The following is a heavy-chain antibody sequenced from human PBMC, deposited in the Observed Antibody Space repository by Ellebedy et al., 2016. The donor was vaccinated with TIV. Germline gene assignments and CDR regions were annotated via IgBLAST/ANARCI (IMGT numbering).Heavy chain of an antibody. Sequence: GESLKISCAASGFTFSSYWMSWVRQAPGKGLEWVANIKQDGSERYYVDSVKGRFTISRDNAKNTVYLQMNSLRLEDTAVYYCVRGWYSSGHCDVFAMWGQGTIVTVSS. CDR3: VRGWYSSGHCDVFAM. V-gene: IGHV3-7*01. D-gene: IGHD6-19*01. CDR2: IKQDGSER. J-gene: IGHJ3*02. CDR1: GFTFSSYW.